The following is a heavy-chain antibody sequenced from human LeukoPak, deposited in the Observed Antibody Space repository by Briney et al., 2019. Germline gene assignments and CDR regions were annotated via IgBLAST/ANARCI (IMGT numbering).Heavy chain of an antibody. CDR3: ARSIAAAGHFDY. Sequence: TLSLTCAVSGGSISSGGYSWSWIRQPPGKGLEWIGYIYHSGSTYYNPSLKSRVTISVDRSKNQFSLKLSSVTAADTAVYYCARSIAAAGHFDYWGQGTLVTVSS. V-gene: IGHV4-30-2*01. J-gene: IGHJ4*02. CDR1: GGSISSGGYS. CDR2: IYHSGST. D-gene: IGHD6-13*01.